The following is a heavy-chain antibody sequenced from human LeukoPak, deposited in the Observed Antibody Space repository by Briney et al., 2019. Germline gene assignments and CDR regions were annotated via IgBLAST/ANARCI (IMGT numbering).Heavy chain of an antibody. CDR3: ATRVHCSGGSCYSGYDAFDI. V-gene: IGHV1-69*05. J-gene: IGHJ3*02. CDR1: GGTFSSYA. Sequence: SVTVSCKASGGTFSSYAISWVRQAPGQGLEWMGGIIPIFGTANYAQKLQGRVTMTTDTSTSTAYMELRSLRSDDTAVYYSATRVHCSGGSCYSGYDAFDIWGQGTMVTVSS. CDR2: IIPIFGTA. D-gene: IGHD2-15*01.